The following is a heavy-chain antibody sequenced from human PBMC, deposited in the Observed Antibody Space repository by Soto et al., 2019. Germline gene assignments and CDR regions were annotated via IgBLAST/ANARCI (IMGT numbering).Heavy chain of an antibody. Sequence: QVQLVQSGAEVKRPGSSVKVSCKASGDTFAFYSINWVRQAPGLGLEWMGRINPILSMSNYAQRFQGRVTMTADKSTSTAYVVLSSLRSEDTAMYYCATSYGSGYRAFDYWGQGALVTVSS. J-gene: IGHJ4*02. D-gene: IGHD3-10*01. CDR2: INPILSMS. CDR3: ATSYGSGYRAFDY. CDR1: GDTFAFYS. V-gene: IGHV1-69*02.